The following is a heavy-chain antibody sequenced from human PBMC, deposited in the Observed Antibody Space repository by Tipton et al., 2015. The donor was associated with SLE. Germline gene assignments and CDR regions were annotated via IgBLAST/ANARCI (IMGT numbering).Heavy chain of an antibody. Sequence: QVQLVQSGAEVKKTGSLRLSCTTSGFNFNNYGMHWVRQALGKGPEWVGVIWYDGSNKYYGDSVKGRFIISRDNPRNTLYLQMNSLRAEDTAVYYCVTSNNFWSGYFDHWGQGTLVTVSS. CDR2: IWYDGSNK. CDR1: GFNFNNYG. J-gene: IGHJ5*02. V-gene: IGHV3-33*01. D-gene: IGHD3-3*01. CDR3: VTSNNFWSGYFDH.